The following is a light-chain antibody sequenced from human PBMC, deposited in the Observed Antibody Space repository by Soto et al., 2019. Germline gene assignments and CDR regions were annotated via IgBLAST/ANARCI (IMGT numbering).Light chain of an antibody. CDR1: QSISTY. CDR3: QQSYSTPPWT. Sequence: DIQMTQSPSSLSASVGDRDTITCRASQSISTYLNWYQQKPGKAPQLLIYAASSLQSGLPSRFSGSGYGTDLTLTIRSLQPEDFATYYCQQSYSTPPWTFGQGTKVEIK. CDR2: AAS. V-gene: IGKV1-39*01. J-gene: IGKJ1*01.